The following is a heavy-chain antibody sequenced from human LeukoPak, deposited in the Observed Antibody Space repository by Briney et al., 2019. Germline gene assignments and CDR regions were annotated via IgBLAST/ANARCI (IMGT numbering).Heavy chain of an antibody. CDR1: GFSLSTTGVG. J-gene: IGHJ5*02. D-gene: IGHD3-10*01. Sequence: SGPTLVKPTQTLTLTCTFSGFSLSTTGVGVGWIRQPPGKALEWLAVIYWNHDKQYCPSLKSRLTIIKDTSQNQVVLTLTNMDPVDTATYYCARRLIRSYGSGSYNCFDPWGQGTLVTVSS. CDR2: IYWNHDK. CDR3: ARRLIRSYGSGSYNCFDP. V-gene: IGHV2-5*01.